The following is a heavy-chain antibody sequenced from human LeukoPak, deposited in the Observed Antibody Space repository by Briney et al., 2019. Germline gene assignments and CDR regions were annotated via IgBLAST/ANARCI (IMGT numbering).Heavy chain of an antibody. D-gene: IGHD6-19*01. CDR3: AKEGAVRGSIWFDY. CDR1: GFTFSSYG. Sequence: GGSLRLSCAGSGFTFSSYGIHWVRQAPGKGLEWVSVISSDGGTTYYADSVKGRFTISRDNSRNTVYVQMNSLRTEDTAVYYCAKEGAVRGSIWFDYWGQGTLVTVSS. J-gene: IGHJ4*02. V-gene: IGHV3-30*18. CDR2: ISSDGGTT.